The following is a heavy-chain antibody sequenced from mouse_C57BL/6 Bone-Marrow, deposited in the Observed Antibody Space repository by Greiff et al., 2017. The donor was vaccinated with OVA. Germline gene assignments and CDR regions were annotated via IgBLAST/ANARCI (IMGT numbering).Heavy chain of an antibody. D-gene: IGHD1-1*01. CDR1: GYTFTDYN. Sequence: EVKLVESGPELVKPGASVKIPCKASGYTFTDYNMDWVKQSHGKSLEWIGDINPNNGGTIYNQKFKGKATLTVDKSSSTAYMELRSLTSEDTAVYYCARSTTVVKGAMDYWGQGTSVTVSS. J-gene: IGHJ4*01. CDR3: ARSTTVVKGAMDY. CDR2: INPNNGGT. V-gene: IGHV1-18*01.